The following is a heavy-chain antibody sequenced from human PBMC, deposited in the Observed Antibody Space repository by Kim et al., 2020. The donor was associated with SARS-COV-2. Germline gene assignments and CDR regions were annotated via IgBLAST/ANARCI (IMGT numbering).Heavy chain of an antibody. J-gene: IGHJ4*02. Sequence: GGSLRLSCATFGFTFSTYAMHWVRQAPGKGLEYVALISYDGSKTYYGDSVKGRFTISRDNSKNTLSLQMNSLRAEDTAVYYCAKDQAHYDILTGLDCWGEGNLGAVSS. V-gene: IGHV3-30*18. CDR3: AKDQAHYDILTGLDC. CDR1: GFTFSTYA. D-gene: IGHD3-9*01. CDR2: ISYDGSKT.